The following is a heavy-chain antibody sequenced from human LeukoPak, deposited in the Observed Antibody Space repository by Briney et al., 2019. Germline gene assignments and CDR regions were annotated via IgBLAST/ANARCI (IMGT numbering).Heavy chain of an antibody. V-gene: IGHV4-59*01. CDR2: MSYSGST. J-gene: IGHJ4*02. CDR1: GGSIANYY. D-gene: IGHD6-6*01. Sequence: SEPLSLTCTVSGGSIANYYWSWIRQPPGKGLEWIGYMSYSGSTNYNPSLNSPVSISVDTSKNQFSLKLSSVTAADTAVYYCARAARRGFDYWGQGTLVTVSS. CDR3: ARAARRGFDY.